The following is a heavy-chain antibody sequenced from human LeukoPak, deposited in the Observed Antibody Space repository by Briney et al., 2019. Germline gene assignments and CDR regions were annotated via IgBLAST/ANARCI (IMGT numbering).Heavy chain of an antibody. J-gene: IGHJ4*02. CDR3: GRRRRMGSLDY. CDR2: INPSGGST. D-gene: IGHD2-8*01. CDR1: GYTFTSYA. Sequence: GASVKVSCKASGYTFTSYAMHWVRQAPGQGLEWMGIINPSGGSTSYAQKFQGRVTMTRDTSTSTVYMELSSLRSEDTAVYYCGRRRRMGSLDYWGQGTLVTVSS. V-gene: IGHV1-46*01.